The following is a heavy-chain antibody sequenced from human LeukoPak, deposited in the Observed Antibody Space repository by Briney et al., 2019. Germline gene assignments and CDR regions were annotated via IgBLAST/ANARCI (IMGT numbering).Heavy chain of an antibody. Sequence: GGSLRLSCAASEFTFSIYSMNWVRQAPGKGLEWISYISGDGNSIYYADSVKGRFTISRDNAKSSLCLQMNSLRDEDTAAYYCARYFGDPQGMDVWGQGTTVIVSS. CDR1: EFTFSIYS. D-gene: IGHD3-10*01. J-gene: IGHJ6*02. CDR2: ISGDGNSI. V-gene: IGHV3-48*02. CDR3: ARYFGDPQGMDV.